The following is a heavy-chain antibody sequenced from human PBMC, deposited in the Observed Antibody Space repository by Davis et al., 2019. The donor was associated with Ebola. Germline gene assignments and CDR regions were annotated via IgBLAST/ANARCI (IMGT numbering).Heavy chain of an antibody. D-gene: IGHD1-26*01. V-gene: IGHV1-3*01. J-gene: IGHJ4*02. Sequence: ASVKVSCKASGYTFTSYAMHWVRQAPGQRLEWMGWINAGNGNTKYSQKFQGRVTITRDTSASTAYMELSSLRSEDTAVYYCARGVAEWELPDYWGQGTLVTVSS. CDR3: ARGVAEWELPDY. CDR1: GYTFTSYA. CDR2: INAGNGNT.